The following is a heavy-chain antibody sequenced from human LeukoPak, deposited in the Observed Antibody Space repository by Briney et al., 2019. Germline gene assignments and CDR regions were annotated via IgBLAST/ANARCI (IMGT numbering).Heavy chain of an antibody. Sequence: SVKVSCKASGGTFSSYAISWVRQAPGQGLEWMGRIIPILGIANYAQKFQGRVTITADKSTTTAYMELSSLRSEDTAVYYCAREFLSTTVTTADYWGQGTLVTVSS. CDR3: AREFLSTTVTTADY. CDR2: IIPILGIA. D-gene: IGHD4-17*01. CDR1: GGTFSSYA. V-gene: IGHV1-69*04. J-gene: IGHJ4*02.